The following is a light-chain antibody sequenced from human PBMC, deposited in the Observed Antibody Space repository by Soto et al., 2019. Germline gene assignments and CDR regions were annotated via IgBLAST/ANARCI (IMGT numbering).Light chain of an antibody. J-gene: IGLJ1*01. CDR1: SSDTTTYNF. V-gene: IGLV2-14*01. CDR3: SSYTSTSPPFYV. CDR2: EVS. Sequence: QSVLTQPASVSGSPGQSITISCTGASSDTTTYNFVSWYQQHPAKAPKLMIYEVSYRPSGVSNRFSGSKSGNTASLTISGLQAEDEADYYCSSYTSTSPPFYVFGTGTKVTVL.